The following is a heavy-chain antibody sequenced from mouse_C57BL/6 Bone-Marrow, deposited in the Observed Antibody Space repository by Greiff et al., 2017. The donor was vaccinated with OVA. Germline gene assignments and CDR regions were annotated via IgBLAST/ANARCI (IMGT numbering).Heavy chain of an antibody. CDR1: GYAFTNYL. CDR2: INPGSGGT. J-gene: IGHJ2*01. Sequence: QVQLQQSGAELVRPGPSVKVSCKASGYAFTNYLIEWVKQRPGQGLEWIGVINPGSGGTNYNEKFKGKATLTADKSSSTAYMQLSSLTSEDSAVYFCAREAYGSSPYYFDYWGQGTTLTVSS. CDR3: AREAYGSSPYYFDY. V-gene: IGHV1-54*01. D-gene: IGHD1-1*01.